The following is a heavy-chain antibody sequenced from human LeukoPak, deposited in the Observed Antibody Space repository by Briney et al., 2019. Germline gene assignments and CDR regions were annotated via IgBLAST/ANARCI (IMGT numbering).Heavy chain of an antibody. D-gene: IGHD6-13*01. CDR3: ARFGNKAGPVYKMSYFDY. J-gene: IGHJ4*02. Sequence: GGSLRLSCAASGFTFSSYAMHWVRQAPGKGLEWVAVISYDGSNKYYADSVKGRFTISRDNSKNTLYLQMNSLRAEDTAVYYCARFGNKAGPVYKMSYFDYWGQGTLVTVSS. CDR1: GFTFSSYA. CDR2: ISYDGSNK. V-gene: IGHV3-30-3*01.